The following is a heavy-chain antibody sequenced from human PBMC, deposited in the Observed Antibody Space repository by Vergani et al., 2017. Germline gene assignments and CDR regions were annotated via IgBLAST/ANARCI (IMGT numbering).Heavy chain of an antibody. V-gene: IGHV4-30-4*08. Sequence: QVQLQESGPRLVKPLQTLSLTCTVSGGSISSGDYYWSWIRQSPGKALEWIGYISNSGSTFFNPSLKSRVTLSVDTSKNQFSLKLNSVTAADTAVYYCGRVADFYGLGSRLLDLWGQGILVTVSS. D-gene: IGHD3-10*01. J-gene: IGHJ5*02. CDR3: GRVADFYGLGSRLLDL. CDR1: GGSISSGDYY. CDR2: ISNSGST.